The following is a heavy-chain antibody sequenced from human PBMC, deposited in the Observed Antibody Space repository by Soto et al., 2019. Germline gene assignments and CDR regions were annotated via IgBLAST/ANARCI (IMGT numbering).Heavy chain of an antibody. J-gene: IGHJ5*02. CDR2: IIPILGIA. CDR3: ALAPGATWSGSADQYNWFDP. CDR1: GGTFSSYT. V-gene: IGHV1-69*02. Sequence: QVQLVQSGAEVKKPGSSVKVSCKASGGTFSSYTISWVRQAPGQGLEWMGRIIPILGIANYAQKFQARVTITAEKSTSTAYMELSSLSSDDTAVYYCALAPGATWSGSADQYNWFDPWGQGTLVTVSS. D-gene: IGHD3-3*01.